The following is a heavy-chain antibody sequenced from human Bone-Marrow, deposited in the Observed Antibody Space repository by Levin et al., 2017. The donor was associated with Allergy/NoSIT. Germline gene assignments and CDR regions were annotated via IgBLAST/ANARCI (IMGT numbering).Heavy chain of an antibody. J-gene: IGHJ4*02. V-gene: IGHV3-33*01. CDR3: ARDLGVTAAGIDY. D-gene: IGHD6-13*01. Sequence: GGSLRLSCAASAFTFRNYGMHWVRQAPGKGLEWVAVIWYDGSDQYYSDSVKGRFTISRDNSKNTLYLQMNSLRAEDTAVYYCARDLGVTAAGIDYWGQGTLVTASS. CDR2: IWYDGSDQ. CDR1: AFTFRNYG.